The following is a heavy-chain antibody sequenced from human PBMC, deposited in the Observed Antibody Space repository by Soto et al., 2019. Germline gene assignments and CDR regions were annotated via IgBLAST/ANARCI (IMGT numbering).Heavy chain of an antibody. V-gene: IGHV6-1*01. Sequence: QTLSLTCAITGNSVSSNSAGWSWVRQSPSRGLEWLGRTYYRSKWYYEYAVSVRGRITINPDTSKNQYSLQLNSVTPEDTAVYFCARGEQYSGRIFDYWGQGTLVTAPQ. D-gene: IGHD1-26*01. J-gene: IGHJ4*01. CDR1: GNSVSSNSAG. CDR3: ARGEQYSGRIFDY. CDR2: TYYRSKWYY.